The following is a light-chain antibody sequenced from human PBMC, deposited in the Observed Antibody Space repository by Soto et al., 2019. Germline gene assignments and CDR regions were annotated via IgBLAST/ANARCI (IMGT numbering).Light chain of an antibody. CDR3: QQSYSSPWT. Sequence: DIQMTQSPSSLSASVRDTVTLTCRASQSIATYLNWYQQKSGRAPKLLIYAASNLQSGVPSRFSGSGSGTDFTLTIRSLQPEDFATYFCQQSYSSPWTFGPGTKVDIK. CDR1: QSIATY. V-gene: IGKV1-39*01. CDR2: AAS. J-gene: IGKJ1*01.